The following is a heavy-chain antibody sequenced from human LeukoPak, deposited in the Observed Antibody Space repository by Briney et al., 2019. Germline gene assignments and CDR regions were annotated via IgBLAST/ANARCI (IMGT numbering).Heavy chain of an antibody. CDR2: IIPIFGTA. V-gene: IGHV1-69*05. J-gene: IGHJ4*02. CDR3: ARTDTAMYSHNACRRDY. D-gene: IGHD5-18*01. Sequence: SVKVSCKASGGTFSSYAISWVRQAPGQGLEWMGGIIPIFGTANYAQKFQGRVTITTDESTSTAYIELSSLRSEDTAGYYCARTDTAMYSHNACRRDYWGEGTLVTVSS. CDR1: GGTFSSYA.